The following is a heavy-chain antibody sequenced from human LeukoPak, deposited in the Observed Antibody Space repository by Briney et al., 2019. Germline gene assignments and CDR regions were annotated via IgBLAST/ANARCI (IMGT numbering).Heavy chain of an antibody. V-gene: IGHV3-53*01. D-gene: IGHD5-18*01. Sequence: PGGSLRLSCAASGFTVSSNYMSWVRQAPGKGLEWVSVIYSGGSTYYADSVKGRFTISRDNSKNTLYLQMNSLRAEDTAVYYCARVEVQLWSSYFDYWGQGTLVTVSS. CDR2: IYSGGST. CDR3: ARVEVQLWSSYFDY. CDR1: GFTVSSNY. J-gene: IGHJ4*02.